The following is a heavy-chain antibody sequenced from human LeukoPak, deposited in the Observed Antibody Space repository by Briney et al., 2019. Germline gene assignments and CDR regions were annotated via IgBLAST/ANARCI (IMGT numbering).Heavy chain of an antibody. CDR2: ITWNSGTI. Sequence: QPGGSLRLSCAASGFTFDDYAMHWVRQAPGKGLEWVSGITWNSGTIGYADSVKGRFTISRDNAKNSLYLQMNSLRAEDTALYYCAKDFRGSSGWDRQMSNHWGQGTLVTVSS. V-gene: IGHV3-9*01. D-gene: IGHD6-19*01. J-gene: IGHJ5*02. CDR3: AKDFRGSSGWDRQMSNH. CDR1: GFTFDDYA.